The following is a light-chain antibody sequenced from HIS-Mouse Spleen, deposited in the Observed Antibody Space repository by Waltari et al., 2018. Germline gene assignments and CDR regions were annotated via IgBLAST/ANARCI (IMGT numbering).Light chain of an antibody. CDR2: EDN. V-gene: IGLV6-57*04. Sequence: NFMLTQPHSVSESPGKTVTISCTRRSGSIASNYVQWYQQRPGRAPTTVIYEDNQRPSGVPDRFSGSIDSSSNSASLTISGLKTEDEADYYCQSYDSSNVVFGGGTKLTVL. J-gene: IGLJ2*01. CDR1: SGSIASNY. CDR3: QSYDSSNVV.